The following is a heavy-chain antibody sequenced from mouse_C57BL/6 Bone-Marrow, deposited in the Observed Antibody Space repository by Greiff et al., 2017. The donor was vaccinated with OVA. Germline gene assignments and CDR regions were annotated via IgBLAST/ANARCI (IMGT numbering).Heavy chain of an antibody. D-gene: IGHD1-1*01. V-gene: IGHV1-50*01. CDR2: IDPSDSYT. CDR3: ARCSSYTYYFDY. J-gene: IGHJ2*01. CDR1: GYTFTSYW. Sequence: QVQLQQPGAELVKPGASVKLSCKASGYTFTSYWMQWVKQRPGQGLEWIGEIDPSDSYTNYNQKFKGKATLTVDTSSSTAYMQLSSLTSEDSAVYYCARCSSYTYYFDYWGQGTTLTVSS.